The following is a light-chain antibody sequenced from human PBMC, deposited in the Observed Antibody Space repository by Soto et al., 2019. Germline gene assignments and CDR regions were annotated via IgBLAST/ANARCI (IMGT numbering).Light chain of an antibody. CDR2: EVS. CDR3: SSYAGSNNLV. V-gene: IGLV2-8*01. J-gene: IGLJ2*01. CDR1: HSDVGGYNY. Sequence: QSALTQPPSASGSTGQSVSIYRTGTHSDVGGYNYVSWYQQHPGKAPKLIIYEVSKRTSGVPDRFSGSKSGNTASLTVSGLQAEDEADSYCSSYAGSNNLVFGGGTKLTVL.